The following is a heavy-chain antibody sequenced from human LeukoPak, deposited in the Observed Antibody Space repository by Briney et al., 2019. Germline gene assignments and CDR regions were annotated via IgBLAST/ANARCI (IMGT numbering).Heavy chain of an antibody. Sequence: SETLSLTCAVYGGSFSGYYWSWIRQPPGKGLEWIGEINHSGSTNYNPSLKSRVTISVDTSKNQFSLKLSSVTAADTAVYYCARGAVDTAMAGEYYFDYWGRETLVTVSS. CDR3: ARGAVDTAMAGEYYFDY. CDR2: INHSGST. D-gene: IGHD5-18*01. J-gene: IGHJ4*02. V-gene: IGHV4-34*01. CDR1: GGSFSGYY.